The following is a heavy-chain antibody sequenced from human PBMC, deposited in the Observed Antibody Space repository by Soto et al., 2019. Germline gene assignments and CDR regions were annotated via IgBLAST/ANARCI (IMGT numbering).Heavy chain of an antibody. CDR2: INHSGST. D-gene: IGHD2-15*01. CDR3: ARFVVVVSYGMDV. Sequence: PSETLSLTCAVYGGSFSGYYWGWIRQPPGKGLEWIGEINHSGSTNYNPSLKSRVTISVDTSKNQFSLKLSSVTAADTAVYYCARFVVVVSYGMDVWGQGTTVTVSS. J-gene: IGHJ6*02. V-gene: IGHV4-34*01. CDR1: GGSFSGYY.